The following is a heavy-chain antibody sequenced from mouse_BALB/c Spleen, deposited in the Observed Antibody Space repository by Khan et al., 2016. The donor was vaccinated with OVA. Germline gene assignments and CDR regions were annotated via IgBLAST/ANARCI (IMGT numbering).Heavy chain of an antibody. Sequence: EVELVESGGDLVRPGGSLKLSCSASGFTFSTYSMSWVRQTPDKRLEWVATISSAGDYTFFPDSVKGRFNITRDNARNTLYLQMSSLRSEDTAMYYGASHLTGSFAYWGQGTLVTVAA. CDR1: GFTFSTYS. CDR3: ASHLTGSFAY. J-gene: IGHJ3*01. D-gene: IGHD4-1*01. CDR2: ISSAGDYT. V-gene: IGHV5-6*01.